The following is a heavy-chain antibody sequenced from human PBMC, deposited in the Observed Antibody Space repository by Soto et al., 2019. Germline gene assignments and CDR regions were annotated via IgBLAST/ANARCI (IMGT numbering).Heavy chain of an antibody. CDR2: IYSGGST. V-gene: IGHV3-53*01. J-gene: IGHJ4*02. Sequence: EVQLVESGGGLIQPGGSLRLSCAASGFTVSSNYMSWVRRAPGKGLEWVSVIYSGGSTYYADSVKGRFTISRDNSKNTLYLQMNSLRAEDTAVYYCATSWSGYYPFDYWGQGTLVTVSS. CDR3: ATSWSGYYPFDY. D-gene: IGHD3-3*01. CDR1: GFTVSSNY.